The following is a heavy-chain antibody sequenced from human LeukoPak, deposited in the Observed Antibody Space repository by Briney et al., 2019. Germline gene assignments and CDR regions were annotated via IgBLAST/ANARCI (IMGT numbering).Heavy chain of an antibody. CDR1: GYTFTSYG. Sequence: ASVKVSCKASGYTFTSYGISWVRQAPGQGLEWMGWISAYNGNTNYAQKLQGRVTMTTDTSTSTAYMELRSLRSDDTAVYYCAREGYCSGGSCLDAFDIWGQGTMVTVSS. CDR3: AREGYCSGGSCLDAFDI. J-gene: IGHJ3*02. CDR2: ISAYNGNT. V-gene: IGHV1-18*01. D-gene: IGHD2-15*01.